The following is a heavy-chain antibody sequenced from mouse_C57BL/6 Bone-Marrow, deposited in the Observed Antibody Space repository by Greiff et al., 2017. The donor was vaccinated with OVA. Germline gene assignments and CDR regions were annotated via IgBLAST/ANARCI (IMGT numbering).Heavy chain of an antibody. D-gene: IGHD1-1*01. Sequence: VKLQESGAELVRPGASVTLSCKASGYTFTDYEMHWVKQTPVHGLEWIGAIDPETGGTAYNQKFKGTAILTADKSSSTAYMELRSLTSEDSAVYYCTREGITTVADYWGQGTTLTVSA. CDR3: TREGITTVADY. CDR1: GYTFTDYE. J-gene: IGHJ2*01. V-gene: IGHV1-15*01. CDR2: IDPETGGT.